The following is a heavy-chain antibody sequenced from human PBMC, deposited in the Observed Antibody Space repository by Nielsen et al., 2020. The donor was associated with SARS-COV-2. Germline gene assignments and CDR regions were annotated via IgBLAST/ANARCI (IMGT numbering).Heavy chain of an antibody. J-gene: IGHJ4*02. V-gene: IGHV3-30*18. Sequence: GESLKISCAASGFTFSSYGMHWVRQAPGKGLEWVAVISYDGSNKYYADSVKGRFTISRDNSKNTLYLQMNSLRAEDTAVYYCAKESKGSSDAPNWGQGTLVTVSS. D-gene: IGHD2-2*01. CDR3: AKESKGSSDAPN. CDR1: GFTFSSYG. CDR2: ISYDGSNK.